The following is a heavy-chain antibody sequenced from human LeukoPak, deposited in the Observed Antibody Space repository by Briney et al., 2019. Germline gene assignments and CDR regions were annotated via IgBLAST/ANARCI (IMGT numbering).Heavy chain of an antibody. CDR3: ARTDGVDY. Sequence: GASVKVSCTASGYTFTGYYMHWVRQAPGQGLEWVGRINPNSGGTNYAQKFQGRVTMTRDTSISTAYMGLSSLRPDDTAVYYCARTDGVDYWGQGTLVTVSS. CDR1: GYTFTGYY. V-gene: IGHV1-2*06. J-gene: IGHJ4*02. CDR2: INPNSGGT. D-gene: IGHD4-17*01.